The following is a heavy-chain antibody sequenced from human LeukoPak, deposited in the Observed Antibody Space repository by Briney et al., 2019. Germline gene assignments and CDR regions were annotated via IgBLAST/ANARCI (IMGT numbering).Heavy chain of an antibody. V-gene: IGHV4-34*01. Sequence: SETLSLTCAVYGGSFSGYYWSWIRQPPGKGLEWIGEINHSGSTNYNPSLKSRVTISVDTSKNQFSLKLSSVTAADTAVYYCARRGIYGPGSRAGLEWLSKYYFDYWGQGTLVTVSS. J-gene: IGHJ4*02. CDR2: INHSGST. CDR1: GGSFSGYY. CDR3: ARRGIYGPGSRAGLEWLSKYYFDY. D-gene: IGHD3-3*01.